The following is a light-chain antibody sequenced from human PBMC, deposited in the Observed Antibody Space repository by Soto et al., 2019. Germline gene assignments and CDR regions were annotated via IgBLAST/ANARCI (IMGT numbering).Light chain of an antibody. CDR2: GAS. CDR3: QQYNNWSRT. J-gene: IGKJ4*01. CDR1: QSVSSN. Sequence: EIVMTQSPATLSVSPGERATLSCRASQSVSSNLAWYQQKPGQAPRLLIYGASTRATGIPARFSGSGSGTECTLTISSLQSEDFAVYYCQQYNNWSRTFGGGTKVEIE. V-gene: IGKV3-15*01.